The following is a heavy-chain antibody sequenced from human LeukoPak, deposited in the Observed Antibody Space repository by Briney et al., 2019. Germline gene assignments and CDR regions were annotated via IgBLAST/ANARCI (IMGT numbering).Heavy chain of an antibody. CDR3: ARVATVTTPFDY. J-gene: IGHJ4*02. Sequence: PSETLSLTCTVSGGSISSYYWSWIRQPPGKGLEWIRYIYYSGSTNYNPSLKSRVTISVDTSKNQFSLKLSSVTAADTAVYYCARVATVTTPFDYWGQGTLVTVSS. D-gene: IGHD4-17*01. V-gene: IGHV4-59*01. CDR2: IYYSGST. CDR1: GGSISSYY.